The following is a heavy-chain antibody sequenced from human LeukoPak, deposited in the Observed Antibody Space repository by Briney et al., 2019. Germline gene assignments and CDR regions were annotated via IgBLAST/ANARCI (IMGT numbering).Heavy chain of an antibody. Sequence: ASVTVSFKASGYTFTSYDINWVRQATGQGLEWMGWMNPNSGNTGYAQKFQGSITMTRNTSMSTDYMELSSLRSEDTAVDYCARGRNRVAATVDYWGQGTLVTVSS. J-gene: IGHJ4*02. CDR1: GYTFTSYD. CDR3: ARGRNRVAATVDY. CDR2: MNPNSGNT. V-gene: IGHV1-8*01. D-gene: IGHD6-19*01.